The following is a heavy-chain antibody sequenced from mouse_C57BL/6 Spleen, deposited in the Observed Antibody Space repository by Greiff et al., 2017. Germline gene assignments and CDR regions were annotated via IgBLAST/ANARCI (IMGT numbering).Heavy chain of an antibody. CDR2: IDPSDSYT. V-gene: IGHV1-69*01. CDR3: ASLTGTGAWFAY. Sequence: QVHVKQPGAELVMPGASVKLSCKASGYTFTSYWMHWVKQRPGQGLEWIGEIDPSDSYTNYNQKFKGKSTLTVDKSSSTAYMQLSSLTSEDSAVYYCASLTGTGAWFAYWGQGTLVTVSA. D-gene: IGHD4-1*01. J-gene: IGHJ3*01. CDR1: GYTFTSYW.